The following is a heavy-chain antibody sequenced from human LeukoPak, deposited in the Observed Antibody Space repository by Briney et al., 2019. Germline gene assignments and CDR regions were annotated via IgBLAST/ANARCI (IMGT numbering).Heavy chain of an antibody. J-gene: IGHJ4*02. CDR1: RFTFSSYA. CDR2: ISYDGSNK. Sequence: PGGSLRLSCAASRFTFSSYAMHWVRQAPNKGLEWVAVISYDGSNKYYAGSVKGRFTISRDNSKNTLYLQMNSLRAEDTAVYYCAKRTSSGSIDYWGQGTLVTVSS. CDR3: AKRTSSGSIDY. D-gene: IGHD3-22*01. V-gene: IGHV3-30-3*02.